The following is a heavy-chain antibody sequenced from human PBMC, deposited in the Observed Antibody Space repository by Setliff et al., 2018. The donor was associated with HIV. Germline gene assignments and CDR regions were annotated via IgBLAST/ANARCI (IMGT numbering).Heavy chain of an antibody. Sequence: NPSETLSLTCTISGGSISAESYSWAWIRQPPGKGLEWIGAINYSGTTYYNPSLQSRVTMAVDTSKNQLSLKLSSVTAADTAVYYCARHRNLDRRGEAFDIWGQGTMVTVSS. CDR3: ARHRNLDRRGEAFDI. CDR2: INYSGTT. D-gene: IGHD3-10*01. V-gene: IGHV4-39*01. CDR1: GGSISAESYS. J-gene: IGHJ3*02.